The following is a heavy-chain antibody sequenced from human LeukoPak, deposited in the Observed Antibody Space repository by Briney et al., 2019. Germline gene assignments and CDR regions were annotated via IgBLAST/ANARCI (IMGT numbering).Heavy chain of an antibody. V-gene: IGHV3-9*01. CDR3: AKGRHRHYYGSGSPYYYYYGMDV. CDR1: GFTFDDYD. D-gene: IGHD3-10*01. CDR2: ISWNSGSI. J-gene: IGHJ6*02. Sequence: PGGSLRLSCAASGFTFDDYDMHWVRQAPGKGLEWVSGISWNSGSIGYADSVKGRFTISRDNAKNSLYLQMNSLRAEDTALYYCAKGRHRHYYGSGSPYYYYYGMDVWGQGTTVTVSS.